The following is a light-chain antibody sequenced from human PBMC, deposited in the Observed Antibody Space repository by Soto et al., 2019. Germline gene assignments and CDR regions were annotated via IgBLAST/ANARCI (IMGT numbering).Light chain of an antibody. V-gene: IGLV2-14*01. CDR2: EVN. CDR3: SSYTSSSTLLYV. J-gene: IGLJ1*01. Sequence: QSALTQPASVSGSPGQSITISCTGTSSDVGGYKYVSWYQQHPGKAPKLMIYEVNNRPSGVSNRFSGSKSGNTASLTISGLQAEDEADYYCSSYTSSSTLLYVFGTGTNVTVL. CDR1: SSDVGGYKY.